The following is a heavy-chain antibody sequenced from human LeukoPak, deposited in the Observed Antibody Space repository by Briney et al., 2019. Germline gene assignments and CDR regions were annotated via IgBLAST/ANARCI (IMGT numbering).Heavy chain of an antibody. J-gene: IGHJ3*02. V-gene: IGHV4-59*02. CDR3: SRDQTSKGDAFDI. Sequence: SETLSLTCTVSGGSVKSYYWSWIRQSPGKGLEWIAYIHYSGSTNYNPSLKSRVTISVDTSKNQFSFKLSSVTAADTAVYYCSRDQTSKGDAFDIWGQGTMVTVSS. CDR2: IHYSGST. CDR1: GGSVKSYY.